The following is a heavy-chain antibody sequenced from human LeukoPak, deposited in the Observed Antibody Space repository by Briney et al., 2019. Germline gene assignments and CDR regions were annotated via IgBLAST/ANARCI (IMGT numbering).Heavy chain of an antibody. V-gene: IGHV1-24*01. CDR2: FDPEDGET. CDR3: ATDKSRFDWLHYFDY. Sequence: ASVKVSCKVSGYTLTGLSMHWVRQAPGKGLEWMGGFDPEDGETIYAQKFQGRVTMTEDTSTDTAYMELSSLRSEDTAVYYCATDKSRFDWLHYFDYWGQGTLVTVSS. D-gene: IGHD3-9*01. J-gene: IGHJ4*02. CDR1: GYTLTGLS.